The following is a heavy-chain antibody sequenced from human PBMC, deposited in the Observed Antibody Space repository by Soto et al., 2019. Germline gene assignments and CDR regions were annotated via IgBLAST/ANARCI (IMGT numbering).Heavy chain of an antibody. CDR2: IYSGGST. Sequence: EVQLVESGGGLVQPGGSLRLSCAASGFTVSSNYMSWVRQAPGKGLEWVSVIYSGGSTYYADSVKGRFTISRDNSKNTLYLQMNSLRADDTAVYYCARDPSSTLLYSYYYMDVWGKGTTVTVSS. V-gene: IGHV3-66*01. D-gene: IGHD2-2*01. CDR3: ARDPSSTLLYSYYYMDV. CDR1: GFTVSSNY. J-gene: IGHJ6*03.